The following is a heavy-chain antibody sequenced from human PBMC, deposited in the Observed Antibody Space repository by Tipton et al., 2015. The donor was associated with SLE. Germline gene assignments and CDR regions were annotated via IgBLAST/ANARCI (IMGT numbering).Heavy chain of an antibody. Sequence: TLSLTCTVSGISFTSYYWSWIRQPPGKGLEWVGYISYTGSTIYNPPLKSRVTVPMDTSKSQFSLKLSSVTAADTAVYYCARHPGSSWYRGRYFDYWGQGTLVTVSS. D-gene: IGHD6-13*01. V-gene: IGHV4-59*08. CDR1: GISFTSYY. J-gene: IGHJ4*02. CDR3: ARHPGSSWYRGRYFDY. CDR2: ISYTGST.